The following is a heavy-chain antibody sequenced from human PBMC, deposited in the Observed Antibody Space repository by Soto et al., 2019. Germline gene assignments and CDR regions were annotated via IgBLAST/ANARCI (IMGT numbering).Heavy chain of an antibody. V-gene: IGHV3-48*03. D-gene: IGHD2-2*01. J-gene: IGHJ3*02. CDR2: ISSSGSTI. CDR3: ARDSPGYCSSTSCYVSAFDI. Sequence: EVQLVESGGGLVQPGGSLRLSCAASGFTFSSYEMNWVRQAPGKGLEWVSYISSSGSTIYYADSVKGRFTISRDNAKNSLYLQMNSLRAEDTAVYYCARDSPGYCSSTSCYVSAFDIWGQGTMVTVSS. CDR1: GFTFSSYE.